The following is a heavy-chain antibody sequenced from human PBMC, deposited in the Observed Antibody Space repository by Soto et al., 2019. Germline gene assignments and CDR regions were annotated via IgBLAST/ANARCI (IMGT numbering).Heavy chain of an antibody. D-gene: IGHD3-9*01. CDR3: AKVDDILTGYNYYYYKDV. V-gene: IGHV3-23*01. CDR2: ISGSGGST. CDR1: GFTFSSYA. Sequence: GGSLRLSCAASGFTFSSYAMSWVRQAPGKGLEWVSAISGSGGSTYYADSVKGRFTISRDNSKNTLYLQMNSLRAEDTAVYYCAKVDDILTGYNYYYYKDVWGKGTTVTVSS. J-gene: IGHJ6*03.